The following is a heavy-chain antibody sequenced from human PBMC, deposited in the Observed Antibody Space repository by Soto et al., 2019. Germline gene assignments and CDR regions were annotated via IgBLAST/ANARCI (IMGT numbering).Heavy chain of an antibody. V-gene: IGHV1-69*13. D-gene: IGHD3-3*01. J-gene: IGHJ6*02. Sequence: SVKVSCKASGGTFSSYAISWVRQAPGQGLEWMGGIIPIFGTANYAQKFQGRVTITADESTSTAYMELSSLRSEDTAVYYCAGFTIFGVVNPYYYYGMDVWGQGTTVTVSS. CDR1: GGTFSSYA. CDR3: AGFTIFGVVNPYYYYGMDV. CDR2: IIPIFGTA.